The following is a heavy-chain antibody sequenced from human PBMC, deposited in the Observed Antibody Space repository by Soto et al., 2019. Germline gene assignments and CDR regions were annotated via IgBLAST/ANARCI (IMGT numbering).Heavy chain of an antibody. CDR1: GFTFSGSA. D-gene: IGHD5-18*01. J-gene: IGHJ6*02. CDR3: MKDTAMVEYYYYYGMDV. Sequence: GGSLRLSCAASGFTFSGSAMHWVRQASGKGLEWVGRIRSKANSYATAYAASVKGRFTISRDDSKNTAYLQMNSLKTEDTAVYYCMKDTAMVEYYYYYGMDVWGQGTTVTVSS. V-gene: IGHV3-73*01. CDR2: IRSKANSYAT.